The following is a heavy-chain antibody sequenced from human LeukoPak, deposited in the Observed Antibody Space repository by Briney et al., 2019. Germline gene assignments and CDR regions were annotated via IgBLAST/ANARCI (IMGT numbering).Heavy chain of an antibody. CDR2: ISCSGSTI. Sequence: GGSLRLSCAASGFTFSDYYMRWIRQAPGKGLEWVSYISCSGSTIYYADSVKGRFTISRDNAKNSLYLQMNSLRAEDTAVYYCARGPKPKSYGSGSYSDYWGQGTLVTVSS. V-gene: IGHV3-11*01. CDR1: GFTFSDYY. J-gene: IGHJ4*02. CDR3: ARGPKPKSYGSGSYSDY. D-gene: IGHD3-10*01.